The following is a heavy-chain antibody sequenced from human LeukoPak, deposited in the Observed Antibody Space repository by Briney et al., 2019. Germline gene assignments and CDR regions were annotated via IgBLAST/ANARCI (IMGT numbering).Heavy chain of an antibody. CDR2: ISSNGRRI. CDR1: GFTFSNYD. V-gene: IGHV3-64*01. CDR3: ARDTCGCGSGWHLYWYFDL. J-gene: IGHJ2*01. Sequence: AGGSLRLSCAASGFTFSNYDMRWVRQSPGKELEYVSAISSNGRRIHYANSVEGTFTISRDNSQNTLYLQMDRLRAEDMAVYYCARDTCGCGSGWHLYWYFDLGGRGTLVTVSS. D-gene: IGHD6-19*01.